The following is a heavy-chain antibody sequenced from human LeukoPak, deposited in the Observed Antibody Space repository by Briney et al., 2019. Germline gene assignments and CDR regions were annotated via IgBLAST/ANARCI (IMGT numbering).Heavy chain of an antibody. CDR2: IYSGGST. CDR3: ARAPRGCSGGSCYNY. V-gene: IGHV3-66*01. D-gene: IGHD2-15*01. J-gene: IGHJ4*02. CDR1: GFTVSSNY. Sequence: PGGSLRLSCAASGFTVSSNYMSWVRQAPGKGLEWVSVIYSGGSTYYADSVKGRFTISRDNSKNTLYLQMNSLRAEDTAVYYCARAPRGCSGGSCYNYWGQGTLVTVSS.